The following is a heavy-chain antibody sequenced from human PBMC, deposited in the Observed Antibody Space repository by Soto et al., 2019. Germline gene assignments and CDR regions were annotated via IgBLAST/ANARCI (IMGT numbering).Heavy chain of an antibody. D-gene: IGHD2-15*01. CDR2: IIPILGIS. Sequence: QVQLVHSGAEVKKPGSSVKVSCKASGGTFSSYTISWVRQAPGQGLEWMGRIIPILGISNYAQKCQGRVTITADKSTSTAYMELSSLRSEDTAVYYCARELWRWHADHKARRGGSFNDYWGQGTLVTVSS. CDR3: ARELWRWHADHKARRGGSFNDY. V-gene: IGHV1-69*04. J-gene: IGHJ4*02. CDR1: GGTFSSYT.